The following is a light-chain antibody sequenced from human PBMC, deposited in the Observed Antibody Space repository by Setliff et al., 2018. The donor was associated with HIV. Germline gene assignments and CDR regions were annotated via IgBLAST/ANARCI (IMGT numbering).Light chain of an antibody. CDR3: QAWDSSTGV. J-gene: IGLJ1*01. CDR1: KLGDKY. V-gene: IGLV3-1*01. CDR2: QDS. Sequence: SYALTQPPSVSVSPRQTASITCSGDKLGDKYACWYQQKPGQSPVLVIYQDSKRPSGIPERFSGSNSGNTATLTISGTQAMDEADYYCQAWDSSTGVFGTGTKVTVL.